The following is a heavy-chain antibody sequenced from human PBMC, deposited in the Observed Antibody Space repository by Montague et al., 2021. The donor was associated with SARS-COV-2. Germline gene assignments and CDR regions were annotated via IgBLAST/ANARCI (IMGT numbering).Heavy chain of an antibody. J-gene: IGHJ4*02. D-gene: IGHD1-26*01. CDR1: GASISTGIYY. CDR3: ARFGSGTLEFDL. CDR2: IRTTGHT. Sequence: TLSLTCTVSGASISTGIYYWSWIRQPAGKGLEWIGRIRTTGHTDYXSSLESRVFMSVDTSTNQFSLSLISVTAADTAVYFCARFGSGTLEFDLWGQGTLVTVSS. V-gene: IGHV4-61*02.